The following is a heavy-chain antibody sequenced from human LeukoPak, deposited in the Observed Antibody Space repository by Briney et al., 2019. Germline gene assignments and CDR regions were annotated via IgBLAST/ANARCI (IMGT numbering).Heavy chain of an antibody. CDR1: SGSIRNSHYY. CDR2: IYYSGST. J-gene: IGHJ4*02. Sequence: SETLSLTCTVSSGSIRNSHYYWDWIRQPPGKGLEWIGGIYYSGSTYYNPSLESRVTISVDTSKNQFSLRLNSVNAADTAVYYCARRRREVWFGEKASIDSWGQGTLVT. CDR3: ARRRREVWFGEKASIDS. D-gene: IGHD3-10*01. V-gene: IGHV4-39*01.